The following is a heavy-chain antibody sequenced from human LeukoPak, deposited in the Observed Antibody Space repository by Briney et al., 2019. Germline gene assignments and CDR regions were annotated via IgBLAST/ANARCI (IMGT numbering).Heavy chain of an antibody. CDR3: ARGEATRDYYYYYMDV. J-gene: IGHJ6*03. D-gene: IGHD5-12*01. CDR1: GYTFTSYY. CDR2: INPSGGST. Sequence: GASVKVSCKASGYTFTSYYMHWVRQAPGQGLEWMGIINPSGGSTSYAQKFQGRVTMTRDMSTSTVYMELSSLRSEDTAVYYCARGEATRDYYYYYMDVWGKGTTVTISS. V-gene: IGHV1-46*01.